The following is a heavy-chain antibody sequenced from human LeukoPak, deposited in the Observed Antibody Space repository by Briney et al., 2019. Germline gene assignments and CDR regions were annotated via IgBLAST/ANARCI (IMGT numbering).Heavy chain of an antibody. Sequence: DPGGSLRLSCAASGITFTGNGHWVRQAPGKGLVWVSLIRSDGSSTTYADSVKGRFTISRDSAKNTLYLQMNSLRVEDTAVYYCAPIGAGYWGQGTLVTVSS. CDR2: IRSDGSST. CDR3: APIGAGY. D-gene: IGHD4/OR15-4a*01. CDR1: GITFTGNG. V-gene: IGHV3-74*03. J-gene: IGHJ4*02.